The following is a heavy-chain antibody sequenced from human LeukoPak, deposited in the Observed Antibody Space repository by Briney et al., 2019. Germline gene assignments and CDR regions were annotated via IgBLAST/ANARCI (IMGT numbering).Heavy chain of an antibody. CDR1: GGTFSSYA. CDR3: AGSMSWSPSGSYPFDY. J-gene: IGHJ4*02. CDR2: IIPIFGTA. D-gene: IGHD1-26*01. V-gene: IGHV1-69*13. Sequence: SVKVSCKASGGTFSSYAISWVRQAPGQGLEWMGGIIPIFGTANYAQKFQGRVTITADESTSTAYMELSSLRSEDTAVYYCAGSMSWSPSGSYPFDYWGQGTLVTVSS.